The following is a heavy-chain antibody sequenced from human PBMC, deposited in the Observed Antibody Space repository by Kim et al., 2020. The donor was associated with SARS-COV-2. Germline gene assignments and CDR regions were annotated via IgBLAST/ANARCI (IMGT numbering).Heavy chain of an antibody. CDR1: GYSFTSYW. D-gene: IGHD2-2*01. J-gene: IGHJ6*03. CDR2: IYPGDSDT. CDR3: ARITVPAATYYYYYYMDV. Sequence: GESLKISCKGSGYSFTSYWIGWVRQMPGKGLEWMGIIYPGDSDTRYSPSFQGQVTISADKSISTAYLQWSSLKASDTAMYYCARITVPAATYYYYYYMDVWSKETTVTVSS. V-gene: IGHV5-51*01.